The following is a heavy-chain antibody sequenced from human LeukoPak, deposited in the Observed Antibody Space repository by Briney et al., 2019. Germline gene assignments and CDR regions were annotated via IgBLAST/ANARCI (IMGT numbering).Heavy chain of an antibody. CDR3: ARGSHESTWV. J-gene: IGHJ4*02. D-gene: IGHD2/OR15-2a*01. V-gene: IGHV6-1*01. CDR1: GDSFSSNSAA. CDR2: TYYRSKWYY. Sequence: SQTLSLTCAISGDSFSSNSAAWSWIRQSPSRGLEWLARTYYRSKWYYDYAVSLRSRITISPDPSRNQFFLQVNSVTAEDTAVYYCARGSHESTWVWGQGTPVTVSS.